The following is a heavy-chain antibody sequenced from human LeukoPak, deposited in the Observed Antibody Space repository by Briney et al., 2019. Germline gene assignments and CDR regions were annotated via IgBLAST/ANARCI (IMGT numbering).Heavy chain of an antibody. J-gene: IGHJ6*03. Sequence: SGSTLVNPTQTLTLTCTFSGFSLSTSGVGVGWIRQPPGKALEWLALIYWDDDKRYSPSLKSRLTITKDTSKNQVVLTMTNVNPEDTATYYCARTAGGNSYFYYMDVWGKGTTATVSS. CDR1: GFSLSTSGVG. CDR3: ARTAGGNSYFYYMDV. D-gene: IGHD4-23*01. CDR2: IYWDDDK. V-gene: IGHV2-5*02.